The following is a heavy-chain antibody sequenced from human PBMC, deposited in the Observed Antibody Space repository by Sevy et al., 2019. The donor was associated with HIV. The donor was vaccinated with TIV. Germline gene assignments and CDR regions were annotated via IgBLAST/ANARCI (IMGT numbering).Heavy chain of an antibody. V-gene: IGHV3-74*01. CDR3: ARSRRPYYYAMDV. CDR1: GFTFSNYW. Sequence: GGSLRLSCAASGFTFSNYWIYWVRQLPGKGLVWVSRIDSDGSSTRYADSMKGRFTISRDNAKNTLYLQMNSLRAEDTAVYYCARSRRPYYYAMDVWGQGTTVTVSS. CDR2: IDSDGSST. J-gene: IGHJ6*02.